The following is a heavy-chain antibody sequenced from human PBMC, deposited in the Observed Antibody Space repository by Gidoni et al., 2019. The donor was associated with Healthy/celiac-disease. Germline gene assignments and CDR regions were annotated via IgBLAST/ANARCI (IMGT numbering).Heavy chain of an antibody. CDR3: ARISRGLGGNSGTTYYFDY. V-gene: IGHV1-3*01. D-gene: IGHD2-21*02. J-gene: IGHJ4*02. CDR1: GYSFTQYA. CDR2: INAVNHNT. Sequence: QVQLVQSGAEVKKPGASVKLSCKASGYSFTQYAMHWVRQAPGQRLEWMGWINAVNHNTKYSQKFQGRVTITKDTSASTAYMELSSLTFEDTAGYYCARISRGLGGNSGTTYYFDYGGQGTLVTVSS.